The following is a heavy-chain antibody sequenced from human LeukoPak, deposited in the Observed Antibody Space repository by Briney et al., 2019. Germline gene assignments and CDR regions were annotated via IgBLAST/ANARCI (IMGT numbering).Heavy chain of an antibody. Sequence: GGSLRLSCAASGFTFSSYAMHWVRQAPGKGLEYVSAISSNGGSTYYANSVKGRFTISRDNSKNTLYLQMGSLRAEDMAVYYCARDHEYCSGGSCPFDYWGQGTLVTVSS. CDR1: GFTFSSYA. J-gene: IGHJ4*02. V-gene: IGHV3-64*01. D-gene: IGHD2-15*01. CDR2: ISSNGGST. CDR3: ARDHEYCSGGSCPFDY.